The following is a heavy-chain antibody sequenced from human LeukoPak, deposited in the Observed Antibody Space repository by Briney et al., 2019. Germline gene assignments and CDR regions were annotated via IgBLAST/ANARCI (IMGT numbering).Heavy chain of an antibody. V-gene: IGHV1-69*04. CDR3: ARHGGTRITLVEVYYFDY. D-gene: IGHD1-14*01. CDR1: GGTFSSYA. CDR2: IIPILGIA. J-gene: IGHJ4*02. Sequence: ASVKVSCKASGGTFSSYAISWVRQAPGQGLEWMGRIIPILGIANYAQKFQGRVTITADKSTSTAYMELSSLRSEDTAVYYCARHGGTRITLVEVYYFDYWGQGTLVTVSS.